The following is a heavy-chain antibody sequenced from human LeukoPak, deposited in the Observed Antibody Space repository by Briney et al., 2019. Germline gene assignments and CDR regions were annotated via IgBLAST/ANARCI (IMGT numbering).Heavy chain of an antibody. CDR2: ISAYNGNT. J-gene: IGHJ3*02. CDR1: GYTFTSYG. V-gene: IGHV1-18*01. CDR3: AREPYDYVWGSPGDAFDI. Sequence: GASVTVSFTSSGYTFTSYGISWVRQAPGQGREGMGWISAYNGNTNYAQKLQGRVTMTTDTSTSTAYMELKSLRSDDTAVYYCAREPYDYVWGSPGDAFDIWGQGTMVTVSS. D-gene: IGHD3-16*01.